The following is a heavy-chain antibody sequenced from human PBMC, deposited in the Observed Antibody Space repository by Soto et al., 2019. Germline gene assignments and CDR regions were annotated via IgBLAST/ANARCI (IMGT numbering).Heavy chain of an antibody. J-gene: IGHJ3*02. Sequence: QVQLVESGGGVVQPGRSLRLSCAASGFSFSNYGMHWLRQAPGKGLEWVAVIRYDGTNKYYADSVKGRFTISRDISKNTLYLQMNSLRAEDTAVYYCARDYHSWAAVGTNVVFHIWGQGTMVTVSS. CDR3: ARDYHSWAAVGTNVVFHI. CDR1: GFSFSNYG. D-gene: IGHD6-13*01. CDR2: IRYDGTNK. V-gene: IGHV3-33*01.